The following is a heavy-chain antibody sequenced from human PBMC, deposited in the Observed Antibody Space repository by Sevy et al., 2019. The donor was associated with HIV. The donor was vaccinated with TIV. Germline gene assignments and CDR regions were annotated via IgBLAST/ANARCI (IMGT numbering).Heavy chain of an antibody. CDR3: ARAGGDWDIDY. CDR2: ISGSGGST. Sequence: GGSLRLSCAASGFTFSSYAMSWVRQAPGKGLEWVSAISGSGGSTYYADSVKGRFTISRDNSKNTLYLQMNSLRGEDTAVYYCARAGGDWDIDYWGQGTLVTVSS. D-gene: IGHD2-21*02. CDR1: GFTFSSYA. J-gene: IGHJ4*02. V-gene: IGHV3-23*01.